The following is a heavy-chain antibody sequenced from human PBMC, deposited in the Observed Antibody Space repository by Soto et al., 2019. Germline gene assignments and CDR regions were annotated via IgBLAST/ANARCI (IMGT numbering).Heavy chain of an antibody. J-gene: IGHJ5*02. Sequence: ASVKVPCKASGYTFTGYYMHWVRQAPGQGLEWMGWINPNSGGTNYAQKFQGRVTMTRDTSISTAYMELSRLRPDDTAVYYCARFSVQGYPSYNWFDPWGQGTLVTVS. CDR3: ARFSVQGYPSYNWFDP. CDR2: INPNSGGT. V-gene: IGHV1-2*02. D-gene: IGHD1-1*01. CDR1: GYTFTGYY.